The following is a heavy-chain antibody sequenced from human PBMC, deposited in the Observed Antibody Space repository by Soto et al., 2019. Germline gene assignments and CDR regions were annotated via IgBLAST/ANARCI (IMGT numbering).Heavy chain of an antibody. D-gene: IGHD5-12*01. Sequence: ASVKVSCKASGYTFTSYGISWVRQAPGQGHEWMGWISAYNGNTNYAQKLQGRVTMTTDTSTSTAYMELRSLRSDDTAVYYCARDSPNIVATQGGDAFDIWGQGTMVTVSS. CDR2: ISAYNGNT. CDR1: GYTFTSYG. J-gene: IGHJ3*02. V-gene: IGHV1-18*01. CDR3: ARDSPNIVATQGGDAFDI.